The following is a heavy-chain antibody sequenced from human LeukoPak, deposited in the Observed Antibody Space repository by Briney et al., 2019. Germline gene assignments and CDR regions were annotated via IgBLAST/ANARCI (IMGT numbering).Heavy chain of an antibody. V-gene: IGHV1-2*02. CDR3: AAAYHWNDRDALRAFDI. D-gene: IGHD1-20*01. Sequence: ASVKVSCKASGYTFTGYYMHWVRQAPGQGLEWMGWINPNSGGTNYAQKFQGRVTMTEDTSTDTAYMELSSLRSEDTAVYYCAAAYHWNDRDALRAFDIWGQGTMVTVSS. CDR1: GYTFTGYY. CDR2: INPNSGGT. J-gene: IGHJ3*02.